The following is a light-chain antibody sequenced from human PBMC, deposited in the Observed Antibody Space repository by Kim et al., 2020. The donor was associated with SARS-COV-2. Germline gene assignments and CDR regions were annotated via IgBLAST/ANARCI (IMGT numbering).Light chain of an antibody. Sequence: EIVLTQSPGTLSLSPGERATLSCRASQSVSSSYLAWYQQKPGQAPRLLIYGASSRATRIPDRFSGSGSGTDFTLTISRLEPEDFAVYYCQQYGSSPLTFGGGTKVDIK. V-gene: IGKV3-20*01. CDR2: GAS. CDR1: QSVSSSY. CDR3: QQYGSSPLT. J-gene: IGKJ4*01.